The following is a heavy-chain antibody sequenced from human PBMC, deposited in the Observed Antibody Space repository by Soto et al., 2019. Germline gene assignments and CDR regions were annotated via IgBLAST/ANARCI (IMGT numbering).Heavy chain of an antibody. D-gene: IGHD5-18*01. CDR2: INHSGST. CDR1: GGSFSGYY. J-gene: IGHJ4*02. V-gene: IGHV4-34*01. CDR3: ARGYGYSYPFPDY. Sequence: NPSETLSLTCAVYGGSFSGYYWSWIRQPPGKGLEWIGEINHSGSTNYNPSLKSRVTISVDTSKNQFSLKLSSVTAADTAVYYCARGYGYSYPFPDYWGQGTLVTVSS.